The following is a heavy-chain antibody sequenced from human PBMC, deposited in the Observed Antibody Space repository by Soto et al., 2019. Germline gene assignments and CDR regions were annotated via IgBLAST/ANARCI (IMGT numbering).Heavy chain of an antibody. D-gene: IGHD1-26*01. CDR3: ARGLGATPPNGMDV. Sequence: QVQLVQSGAEVKKPGASVKVSCKASGYTFTGYYMHWVRQAPGQGLEWMGWINPNSGGTNYAQKFQGWVTMTRDTSIRTADMELSRLRSDDTAVYYCARGLGATPPNGMDVWGQGTTVTVSS. V-gene: IGHV1-2*04. J-gene: IGHJ6*02. CDR2: INPNSGGT. CDR1: GYTFTGYY.